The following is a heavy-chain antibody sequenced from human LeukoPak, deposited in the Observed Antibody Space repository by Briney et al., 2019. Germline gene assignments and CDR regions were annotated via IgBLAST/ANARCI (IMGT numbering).Heavy chain of an antibody. CDR1: GGTFTSYA. J-gene: IGHJ4*02. CDR3: ATNYYDSSGYYGYFDS. D-gene: IGHD3-22*01. Sequence: SVKVSCKSSGGTFTSYAISWVRQAPGQGLEWMGRIIPIFGIANYAQKFQGRVTITADKSTSTAYMELSSLRSDDTAVYYCATNYYDSSGYYGYFDSWGQGTLVTVSS. V-gene: IGHV1-69*04. CDR2: IIPIFGIA.